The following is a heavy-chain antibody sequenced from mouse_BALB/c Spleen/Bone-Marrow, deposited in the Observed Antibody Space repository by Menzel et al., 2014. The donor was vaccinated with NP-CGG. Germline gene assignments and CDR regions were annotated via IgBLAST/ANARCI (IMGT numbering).Heavy chain of an antibody. V-gene: IGHV14-3*02. J-gene: IGHJ3*01. CDR3: ARSGDGLFAY. Sequence: EVQLQQSGAELVKPGASVKLSCTASGFNTKDTYIHWVKQRPEQGLEWIGRIDPANGNTKYGPKFQGRATVTTDTSSNTASLQHSNLTSEDTAVYYCARSGDGLFAYSGEGTLVSVSA. CDR1: GFNTKDTY. CDR2: IDPANGNT. D-gene: IGHD2-3*01.